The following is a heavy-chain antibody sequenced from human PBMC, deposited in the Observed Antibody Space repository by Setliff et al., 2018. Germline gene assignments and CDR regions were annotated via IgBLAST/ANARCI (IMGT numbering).Heavy chain of an antibody. CDR1: GYTFTGYS. J-gene: IGHJ3*01. D-gene: IGHD3-16*02. Sequence: GASVKVSCKASGYTFTGYSMHWVRQAPGHGLELMGRIHPNTGSTNYLQDFQGRVTITRDTSIYTVYMELTGLTSGDTAVYYCAKQGYSDSLYAFDVWGQGTVVTVSS. CDR3: AKQGYSDSLYAFDV. V-gene: IGHV1-2*06. CDR2: IHPNTGST.